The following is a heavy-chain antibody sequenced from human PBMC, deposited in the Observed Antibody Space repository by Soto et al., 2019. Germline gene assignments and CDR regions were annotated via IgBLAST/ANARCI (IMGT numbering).Heavy chain of an antibody. J-gene: IGHJ6*02. D-gene: IGHD2-21*02. Sequence: ASVKVSCKASGYTFTSYGISWVRQAPGQGLEWMGWISAYNGNTNYAQKLQGRVTMTTDTSTSTVYMELSSLRSEDTAVYYCARADAYCGGVCYPYYHYGMDCWGQGTTVTLSS. CDR3: ARADAYCGGVCYPYYHYGMDC. CDR1: GYTFTSYG. CDR2: ISAYNGNT. V-gene: IGHV1-18*01.